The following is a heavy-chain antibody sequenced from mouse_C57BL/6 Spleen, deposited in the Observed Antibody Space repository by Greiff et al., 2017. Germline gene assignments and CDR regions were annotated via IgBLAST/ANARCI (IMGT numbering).Heavy chain of an antibody. D-gene: IGHD1-1*01. CDR1: GYTFTDYE. CDR3: TRAKKFYYGSSSRYYFDY. V-gene: IGHV1-15*01. J-gene: IGHJ2*01. CDR2: IDPETGGT. Sequence: VKLMESGAELVRPGASVTLSCKASGYTFTDYEMHWVKQTPVHGLEWIGAIDPETGGTAYNQKFKGKAILTADKSSSTAYMELRSLTSEDSAVYYCTRAKKFYYGSSSRYYFDYWGQGTTLTVSS.